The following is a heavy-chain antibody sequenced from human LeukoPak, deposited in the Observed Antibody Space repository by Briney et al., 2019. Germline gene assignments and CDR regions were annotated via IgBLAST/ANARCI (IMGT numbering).Heavy chain of an antibody. CDR2: AYYSGST. D-gene: IGHD6-6*01. CDR3: ARQRPGHCDY. CDR1: GGSISSSSYY. V-gene: IGHV4-39*01. J-gene: IGHJ4*02. Sequence: KPSETLSLTCTVSGGSISSSSYYWGWIRQPPGKGLELIGSAYYSGSTYYNPSLKSRVTISVDTSKNQFSLKLTSVTAADTAVYSCARQRPGHCDYWGQGTLVSVSS.